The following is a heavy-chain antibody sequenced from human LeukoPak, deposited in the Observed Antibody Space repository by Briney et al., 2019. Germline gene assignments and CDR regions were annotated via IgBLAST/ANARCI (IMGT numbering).Heavy chain of an antibody. CDR2: LDPSDPNT. J-gene: IGHJ4*02. D-gene: IGHD6-13*01. V-gene: IGHV5-10-1*01. Sequence: PGESLLLSCKGSGYNFTRYWLSWVRQMPGEGLEWMGRLDPSDPNTNYRPSFQGHVTISADESISTAYLQWSSLKASDTAVYYCARLRSSWAPALDYWGQGTLVTVSS. CDR3: ARLRSSWAPALDY. CDR1: GYNFTRYW.